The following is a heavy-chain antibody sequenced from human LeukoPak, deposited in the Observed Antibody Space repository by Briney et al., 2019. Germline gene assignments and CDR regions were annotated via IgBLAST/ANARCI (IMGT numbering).Heavy chain of an antibody. D-gene: IGHD6-6*01. Sequence: PGGSLRLSCAASGFSFSNAWMTWVRQAPGKGLEWVGRIKSKTDGGTIDYAAPVKGRFTISRDDSKNTLYLQMNSLDTEDTAVYFRHRPYPYDYWGQGTLVTVSS. CDR1: GFSFSNAW. J-gene: IGHJ4*02. V-gene: IGHV3-15*01. CDR3: HRPYPYDY. CDR2: IKSKTDGGTI.